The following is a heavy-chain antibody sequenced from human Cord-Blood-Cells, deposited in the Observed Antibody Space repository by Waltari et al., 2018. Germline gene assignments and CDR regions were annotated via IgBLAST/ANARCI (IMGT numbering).Heavy chain of an antibody. CDR1: GYSISSGYY. CDR2: IYHSGST. CDR3: ARDRGAGSYDY. D-gene: IGHD3-10*01. Sequence: QVQLQESGPGLVQPSETLSLTCAVSGYSISSGYYWGWIRRPPGKGLEWIGSIYHSGSTYYNPSLKSRVTISVDTSKNQFSLKRSSVTAADTAVYYCARDRGAGSYDYWGQGTLVTVSS. J-gene: IGHJ4*02. V-gene: IGHV4-38-2*02.